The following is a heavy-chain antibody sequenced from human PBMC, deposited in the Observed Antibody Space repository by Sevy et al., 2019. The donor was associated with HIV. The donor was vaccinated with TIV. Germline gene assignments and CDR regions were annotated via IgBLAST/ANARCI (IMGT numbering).Heavy chain of an antibody. V-gene: IGHV1-2*06. CDR3: ARGRVLRYFDWLLPDV. Sequence: ASVKVSCKASGYTFTGYYMHWVRQAPGQGLEWMGRINPNSGGTNYAQKFQGRVTMTRDTSISTAYMELSRLGSDDTAVYYCARGRVLRYFDWLLPDVWGQGTLVTVSS. CDR1: GYTFTGYY. CDR2: INPNSGGT. D-gene: IGHD3-9*01. J-gene: IGHJ4*02.